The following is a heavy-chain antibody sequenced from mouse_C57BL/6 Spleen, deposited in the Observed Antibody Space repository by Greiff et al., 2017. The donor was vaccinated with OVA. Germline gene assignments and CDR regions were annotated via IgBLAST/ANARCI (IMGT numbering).Heavy chain of an antibody. CDR1: GFNIKDDY. V-gene: IGHV14-4*01. J-gene: IGHJ3*01. Sequence: VQLKESGAELVRPGASVKLSCTASGFNIKDDYMHWVKQRPEQGLEWIGWIDPENGDTEYASKFQGKATITADTSSNTAYLQLSSLTSEDTAVEYCTTRYGSSYAWFAYWGQGTLVTVSA. CDR2: IDPENGDT. D-gene: IGHD1-1*01. CDR3: TTRYGSSYAWFAY.